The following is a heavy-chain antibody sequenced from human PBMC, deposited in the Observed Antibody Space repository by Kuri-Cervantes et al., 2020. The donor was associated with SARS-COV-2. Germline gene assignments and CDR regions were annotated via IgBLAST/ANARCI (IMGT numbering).Heavy chain of an antibody. J-gene: IGHJ4*02. Sequence: SQTLSLTCAVYGGSFSGYYWSWIRQPPGKGLEWIGEINHSGSTNYNPSLKSRVTISVDTSKNQSSLKLSSVTAADTAVYYCASASGYDFPLYYWGQGTLVTVSS. D-gene: IGHD5-12*01. CDR3: ASASGYDFPLYY. V-gene: IGHV4-34*01. CDR2: INHSGST. CDR1: GGSFSGYY.